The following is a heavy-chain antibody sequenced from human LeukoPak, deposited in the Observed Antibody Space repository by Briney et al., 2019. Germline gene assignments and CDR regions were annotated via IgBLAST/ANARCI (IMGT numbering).Heavy chain of an antibody. J-gene: IGHJ4*02. Sequence: ASVKVSCKASGYTFTSYGISWVRQAPGQGLEWMGWISAYNGNTNYAQKLQGRVTMTTDTSTSTAYMELRSLRSDDTAVYYCARETVSYDYDSSGPYHLDYWGQGTLVTVSS. V-gene: IGHV1-18*01. CDR1: GYTFTSYG. CDR3: ARETVSYDYDSSGPYHLDY. D-gene: IGHD3-22*01. CDR2: ISAYNGNT.